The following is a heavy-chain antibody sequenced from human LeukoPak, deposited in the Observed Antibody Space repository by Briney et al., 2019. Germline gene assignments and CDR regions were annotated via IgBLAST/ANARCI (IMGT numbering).Heavy chain of an antibody. V-gene: IGHV4-59*08. J-gene: IGHJ4*02. Sequence: SETLSLTCAASGVSISSYYWSWIRQPPGKGLEWIGYSHYTGTSNYNSSLQSRVTMSVDTSRNQFSLKLTSVTAADTAVYYCVRHIGGTTSDYWGQGTLVTVSS. D-gene: IGHD1-7*01. CDR3: VRHIGGTTSDY. CDR2: SHYTGTS. CDR1: GVSISSYY.